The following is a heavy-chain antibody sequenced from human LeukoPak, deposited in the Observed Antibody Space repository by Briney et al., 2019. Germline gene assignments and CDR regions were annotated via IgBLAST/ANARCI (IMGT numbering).Heavy chain of an antibody. CDR3: ARGPLRANWGSFDY. CDR2: INPNSGGT. CDR1: GYTFTGYY. V-gene: IGHV1-2*02. D-gene: IGHD7-27*01. J-gene: IGHJ4*02. Sequence: ASVKVSCKASGYTFTGYYMHWVRQAPGQGPEWMGWINPNSGGTNYAQKFQGRVTMTRDTSISTAYMELSRLRSDDTAVYYCARGPLRANWGSFDYWGQGTLVTVSS.